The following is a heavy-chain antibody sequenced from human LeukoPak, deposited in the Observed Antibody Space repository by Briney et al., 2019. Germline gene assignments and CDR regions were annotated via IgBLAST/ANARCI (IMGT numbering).Heavy chain of an antibody. CDR3: AQKAPYSPGYSQN. D-gene: IGHD2-15*01. J-gene: IGHJ1*01. Sequence: SETLSLTCTGSGGSITAYYWSWIRQPPGKGLECIGYIYRSGTTNYNPSLKSRVTISADTSKSQFSLRLSSVTAADTAVYYCAQKAPYSPGYSQNWGQGTLVTVSS. V-gene: IGHV4-59*01. CDR1: GGSITAYY. CDR2: IYRSGTT.